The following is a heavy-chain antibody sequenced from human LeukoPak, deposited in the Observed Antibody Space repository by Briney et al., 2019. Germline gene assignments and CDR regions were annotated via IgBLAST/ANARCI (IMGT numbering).Heavy chain of an antibody. Sequence: GGSLRLSCAASGSTFSSYSMNWVRQAPGKGLEWVSSISSSSSYIYYADSVKGRFTISRDSAKNSLYLQMNSLRAEDTAVYYCARVTSGSSYRPFDYWGQGTLVTVSS. J-gene: IGHJ4*02. CDR2: ISSSSSYI. CDR3: ARVTSGSSYRPFDY. V-gene: IGHV3-21*01. D-gene: IGHD3-10*01. CDR1: GSTFSSYS.